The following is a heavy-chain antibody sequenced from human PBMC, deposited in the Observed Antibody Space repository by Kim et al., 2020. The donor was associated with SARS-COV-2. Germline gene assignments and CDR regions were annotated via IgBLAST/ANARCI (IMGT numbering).Heavy chain of an antibody. CDR3: AKDGGLWFGELSAGMDV. CDR1: GFIFSSYG. V-gene: IGHV3-30*18. D-gene: IGHD3-10*01. J-gene: IGHJ6*02. Sequence: GGSLRLSCAVSGFIFSSYGMHWPRQASAKGREWEAALLYDGSTKDYADSAKGRFTISRDNSKNTLYLQMNSLRAEDTAVYYCAKDGGLWFGELSAGMDVWSQGTTVSDSS. CDR2: LLYDGSTK.